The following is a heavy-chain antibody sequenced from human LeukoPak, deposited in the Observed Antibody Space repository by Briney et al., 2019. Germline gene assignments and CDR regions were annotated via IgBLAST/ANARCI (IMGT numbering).Heavy chain of an antibody. D-gene: IGHD6-13*01. V-gene: IGHV4-34*01. Sequence: SETLSLTCAVYGGSFSGYSWSWIRQPPGKGLEWIGEINHSGSTNYNPSLKSRVTISVDTSKNQFSLKLSSVTAADTAVYYCARSLGSSWTNWFDPWGQGTLVTVSS. CDR2: INHSGST. CDR1: GGSFSGYS. CDR3: ARSLGSSWTNWFDP. J-gene: IGHJ5*02.